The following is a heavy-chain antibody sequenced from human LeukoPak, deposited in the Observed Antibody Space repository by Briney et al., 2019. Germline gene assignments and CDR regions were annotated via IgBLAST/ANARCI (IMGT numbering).Heavy chain of an antibody. V-gene: IGHV1-69*05. CDR2: IIPIFGTA. D-gene: IGHD5-18*01. CDR1: GGTFSSYA. J-gene: IGHJ3*02. Sequence: SVKVSCKASGGTFSSYAISWVRQARGQGLEWMGRIIPIFGTANYAQKFQGRVTITTDESTSTAYMELSSLRSEDTAVYYCARNRPTAMVTGAFDIWGQGTMVTVSS. CDR3: ARNRPTAMVTGAFDI.